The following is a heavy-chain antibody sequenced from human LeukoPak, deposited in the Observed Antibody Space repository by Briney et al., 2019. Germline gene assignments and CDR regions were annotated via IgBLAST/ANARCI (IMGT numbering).Heavy chain of an antibody. CDR1: GFTFSSYA. Sequence: PGGSLRLSCAASGFTFSSYAMSWVRQAPGKGLEWVSAISGSGGSTYYADSVKGRFTISRDNSKNTLYLQMNSLRAEDTAVYYCAKVRYYYGSGSLDYWGQGTLVTVSS. J-gene: IGHJ4*02. V-gene: IGHV3-23*01. CDR2: ISGSGGST. D-gene: IGHD3-10*01. CDR3: AKVRYYYGSGSLDY.